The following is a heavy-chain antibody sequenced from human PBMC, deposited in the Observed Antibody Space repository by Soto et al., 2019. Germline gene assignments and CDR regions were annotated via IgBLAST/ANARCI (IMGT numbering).Heavy chain of an antibody. CDR3: ARDRRFTAAAGSYCYYGMDV. J-gene: IGHJ6*02. CDR1: GGSISSGDYY. Sequence: SETLSLTCTVSGGSISSGDYYWSWIRQPPGKGLEWIGYIYYSGSTYYNPSLKSRVTISVDTSKNQFSLKLSSVTAADTAVYYCARDRRFTAAAGSYCYYGMDVWGQGTTVTVSS. V-gene: IGHV4-30-4*01. D-gene: IGHD6-13*01. CDR2: IYYSGST.